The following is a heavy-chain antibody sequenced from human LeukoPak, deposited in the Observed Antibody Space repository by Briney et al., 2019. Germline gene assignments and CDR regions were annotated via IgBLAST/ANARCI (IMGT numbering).Heavy chain of an antibody. D-gene: IGHD6-6*01. CDR3: ARDGQQLGADY. CDR1: GYTFTSYA. Sequence: GASVKLSCKASGYTFTSYALHWVRQAPGQRLEWMGWINAGNGNTKYSQKFQGRVTITRDTSASTAYMELSSLRSEDTAVYYCARDGQQLGADYWGQGTLVTVSS. J-gene: IGHJ4*02. CDR2: INAGNGNT. V-gene: IGHV1-3*01.